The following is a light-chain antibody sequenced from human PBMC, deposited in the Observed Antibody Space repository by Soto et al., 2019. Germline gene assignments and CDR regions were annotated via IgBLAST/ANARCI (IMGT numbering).Light chain of an antibody. J-gene: IGLJ2*01. V-gene: IGLV2-23*02. CDR3: CSWAYSSSFSVV. CDR2: EDS. Sequence: QSALTQPASVSGSPGQSITISCTGTSSDVGSYNLVSWYQQHPGKAPKLIIYEDSKRPSGVSNRFSGSKSGNTASLTISGLQAEDEADYYCCSWAYSSSFSVVFGGGTKLTVL. CDR1: SSDVGSYNL.